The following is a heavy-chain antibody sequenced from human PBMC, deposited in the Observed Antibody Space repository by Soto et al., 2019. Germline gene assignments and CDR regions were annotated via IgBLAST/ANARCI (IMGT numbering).Heavy chain of an antibody. CDR1: GFTFSDYY. CDR3: ARDEYCSGGSCYSGAYFDY. Sequence: GGSLRLSCAASGFTFSDYYMSWIRQAPGKGLEWVSYISSSGSTIYYADSVKGRFTISRDNAKNSLYLQMNSLRAEDTAVYYCARDEYCSGGSCYSGAYFDYWGQGTLVTVSS. CDR2: ISSSGSTI. V-gene: IGHV3-11*01. J-gene: IGHJ4*02. D-gene: IGHD2-15*01.